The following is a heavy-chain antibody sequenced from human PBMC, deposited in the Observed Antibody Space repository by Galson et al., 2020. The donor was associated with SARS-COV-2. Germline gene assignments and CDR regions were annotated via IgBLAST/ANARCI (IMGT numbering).Heavy chain of an antibody. V-gene: IGHV3-9*01. CDR1: GFTFDDYA. Sequence: SLKISCAASGFTFDDYAMHWVRQAPGKGLEWVSGISWNSGSIGYADSVKGRFTISRDNAKNSLYLQMNSLRAEDTALYYCAKDFRLLWFGELSYFDYWGQGTLVTVSS. J-gene: IGHJ4*02. CDR3: AKDFRLLWFGELSYFDY. CDR2: ISWNSGSI. D-gene: IGHD3-10*01.